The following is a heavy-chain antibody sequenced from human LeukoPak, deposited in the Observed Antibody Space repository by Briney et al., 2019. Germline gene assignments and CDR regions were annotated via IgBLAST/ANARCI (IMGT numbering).Heavy chain of an antibody. CDR3: ARDAPGDGDYVGWYFDL. Sequence: SEKVSCKASAGTCSSYASSWVRQAPGQGLEWMGRIIPIFGTANYAQKFQGRVTITTDESTSTAYMELSSLRSEDTAVYYCARDAPGDGDYVGWYFDLWGRGTLVTVSS. J-gene: IGHJ2*01. V-gene: IGHV1-69*05. CDR1: AGTCSSYA. D-gene: IGHD4-17*01. CDR2: IIPIFGTA.